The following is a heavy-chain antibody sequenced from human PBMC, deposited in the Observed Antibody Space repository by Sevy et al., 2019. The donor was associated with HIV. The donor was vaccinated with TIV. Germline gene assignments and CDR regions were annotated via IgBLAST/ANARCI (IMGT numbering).Heavy chain of an antibody. CDR3: ARDRLSGYSSSWFMDV. Sequence: GGSLRLSCAASGFSVSSNYMSWVRQAPGKGLEWVSIINSDGSTYYEDSVKGRFTISIDNSKNTRYLQMNSLRDEDTAVYYCARDRLSGYSSSWFMDVWGQGTTVTVSS. CDR1: GFSVSSNY. CDR2: INSDGST. V-gene: IGHV3-53*01. J-gene: IGHJ6*02. D-gene: IGHD6-13*01.